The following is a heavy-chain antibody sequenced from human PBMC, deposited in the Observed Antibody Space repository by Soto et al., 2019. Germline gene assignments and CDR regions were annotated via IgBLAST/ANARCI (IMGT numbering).Heavy chain of an antibody. CDR3: ARGGVTTYYYFDY. CDR2: INPNSGGT. CDR1: GYTFTGYY. V-gene: IGHV1-2*04. Sequence: VASVKVSCKASGYTFTGYYMHWVRQAPGQGLEWMGWINPNSGGTNYAQKFQGWVTMTRDTSISTAYMELSRLRSDDTAVYYCARGGVTTYYYFDYWGQGTLVTVSS. J-gene: IGHJ4*02. D-gene: IGHD4-4*01.